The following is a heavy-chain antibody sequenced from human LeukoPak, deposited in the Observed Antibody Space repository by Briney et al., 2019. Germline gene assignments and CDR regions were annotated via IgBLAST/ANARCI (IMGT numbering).Heavy chain of an antibody. V-gene: IGHV4-34*01. CDR1: GGSFSGYY. D-gene: IGHD5-18*01. J-gene: IGHJ4*02. CDR3: ARGGGYSYGLDY. Sequence: PSETLSLTCAVYGGSFSGYYWSWIRQPPGKGLEWIGEINHSGSTNYNPSLKSRVTISVDTSKNQFSLKLSSVTAADTAVYYCARGGGYSYGLDYWGQGTLVTVSS. CDR2: INHSGST.